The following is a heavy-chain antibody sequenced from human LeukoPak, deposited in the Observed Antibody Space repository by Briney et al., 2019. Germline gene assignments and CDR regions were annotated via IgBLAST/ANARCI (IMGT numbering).Heavy chain of an antibody. Sequence: SVKVSCKASGGTFSSYTISWVRQAPGQGLEWMGGIIPIFGTANYAQKFQGRVTITTDESTSTAYMELSSLRSEDTAVYYCASLRGDYCTNGVCPPEEAFDIWGQGTMVTVSS. J-gene: IGHJ3*02. CDR1: GGTFSSYT. CDR2: IIPIFGTA. V-gene: IGHV1-69*05. D-gene: IGHD2-8*01. CDR3: ASLRGDYCTNGVCPPEEAFDI.